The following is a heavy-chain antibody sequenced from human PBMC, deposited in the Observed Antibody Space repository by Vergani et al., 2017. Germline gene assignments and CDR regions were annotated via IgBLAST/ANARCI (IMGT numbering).Heavy chain of an antibody. Sequence: QVQLVESGGGVVQPGRSLRLSCAASGFTFSSYAMHWVRLAPGKGLEWVAVISYDGSNKYYADSVKGRFTISRDNSKNTLYLQMNSLRAEDTAVYYCARDGGQPPYYYGMDVWGQGTTVTVSS. D-gene: IGHD2-15*01. J-gene: IGHJ6*02. CDR1: GFTFSSYA. CDR2: ISYDGSNK. CDR3: ARDGGQPPYYYGMDV. V-gene: IGHV3-30*01.